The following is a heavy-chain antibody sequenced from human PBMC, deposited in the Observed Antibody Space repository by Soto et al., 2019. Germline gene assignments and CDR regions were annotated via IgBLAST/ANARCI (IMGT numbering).Heavy chain of an antibody. V-gene: IGHV1-2*04. CDR3: AVIEMATHTGATFDY. CDR2: INPNSGGT. D-gene: IGHD5-12*01. J-gene: IGHJ4*02. Sequence: ASVKVSCKASGYTFTGYYMHWVRQAPGQGLEWIGWINPNSGGTNYAQKFQGWVTMTRDTSISTAYMELSRLRSDDTAVYYCAVIEMATHTGATFDYWGQGTLVTVSS. CDR1: GYTFTGYY.